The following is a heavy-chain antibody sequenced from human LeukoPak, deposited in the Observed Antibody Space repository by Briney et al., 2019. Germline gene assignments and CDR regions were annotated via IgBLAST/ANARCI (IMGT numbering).Heavy chain of an antibody. V-gene: IGHV3-73*01. J-gene: IGHJ4*02. CDR1: GFTFSGSA. D-gene: IGHD2-2*01. Sequence: GGSLRLSCAASGFTFSGSAMHWVRQASGKGLEWVGRIRSKANSHATAYAASVKGRFTISRDDSKNTAYLQMNSLKTEDTAVYYCTRRYCSSTSCYDYWGQGTLVTVSS. CDR3: TRRYCSSTSCYDY. CDR2: IRSKANSHAT.